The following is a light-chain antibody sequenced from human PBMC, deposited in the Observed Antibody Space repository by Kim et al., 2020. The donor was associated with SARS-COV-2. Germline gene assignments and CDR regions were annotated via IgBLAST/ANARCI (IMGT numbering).Light chain of an antibody. CDR1: QGISSW. J-gene: IGKJ4*01. Sequence: ASEGDRVTITCPASQGISSWLAWYQKKPGKATKLLIDAASSLQSGVPSRFSGSGSGTDFTLTISSLQPEDFATYYCQQANSFPLTFGGGTKVDIK. CDR2: AAS. CDR3: QQANSFPLT. V-gene: IGKV1D-12*01.